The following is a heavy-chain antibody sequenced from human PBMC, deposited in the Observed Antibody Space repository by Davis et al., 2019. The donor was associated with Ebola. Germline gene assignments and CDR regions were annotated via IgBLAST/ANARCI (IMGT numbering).Heavy chain of an antibody. Sequence: ASVKVSCKASGYTFTNYGISWVRQAPGQGLEWMGWISAYNGNTNYAQKLQGRVTMTTDTSTSTAYMELRSLRSDDTAVYYCARGDCSGGSCYSTDYWGRGTLVTVSS. V-gene: IGHV1-18*01. CDR1: GYTFTNYG. J-gene: IGHJ4*02. CDR3: ARGDCSGGSCYSTDY. CDR2: ISAYNGNT. D-gene: IGHD2-15*01.